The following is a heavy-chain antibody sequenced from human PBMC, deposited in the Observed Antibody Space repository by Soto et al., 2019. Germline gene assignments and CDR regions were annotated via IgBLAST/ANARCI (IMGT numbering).Heavy chain of an antibody. CDR1: GFTFSSYG. CDR2: IWYDGSNK. J-gene: IGHJ4*02. Sequence: AGGSLRLSCAASGFTFSSYGMHWVRQAPGKGLEWVAVIWYDGSNKYYADSVKGRFTISRDNSKNTLYLQMNSLRAEDTAVYYCARDRYYYDSSGYSLWGQGTLVTVSS. D-gene: IGHD3-22*01. CDR3: ARDRYYYDSSGYSL. V-gene: IGHV3-33*01.